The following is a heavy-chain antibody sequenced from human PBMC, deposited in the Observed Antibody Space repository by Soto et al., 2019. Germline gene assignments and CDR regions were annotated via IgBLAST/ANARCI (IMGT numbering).Heavy chain of an antibody. CDR1: GGTFSSYA. Sequence: GASVKVSCKASGGTFSSYAISWVRQAPGQGLEWMGGIIPIFGTANYAQKFQGRVTITADKSTSTAYMELSSLRSEDTAVYYCARAPPANPLWFGELLYIYWGQGTLVTVSS. CDR3: ARAPPANPLWFGELLYIY. J-gene: IGHJ4*02. D-gene: IGHD3-10*01. CDR2: IIPIFGTA. V-gene: IGHV1-69*06.